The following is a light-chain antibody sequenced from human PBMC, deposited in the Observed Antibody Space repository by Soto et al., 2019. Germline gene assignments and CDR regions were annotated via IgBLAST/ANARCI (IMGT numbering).Light chain of an antibody. CDR2: EVS. Sequence: QSVLTQPASVSGSPGQSITISCTGTSSDVGGYNYVSWYQQHPGKAPKLMIYEVSNRPSGVSNRLSGSKSGNTASLTISGLQAEDEADYYCSSYTSSSGYVFGTGTKVTVL. V-gene: IGLV2-14*01. J-gene: IGLJ1*01. CDR1: SSDVGGYNY. CDR3: SSYTSSSGYV.